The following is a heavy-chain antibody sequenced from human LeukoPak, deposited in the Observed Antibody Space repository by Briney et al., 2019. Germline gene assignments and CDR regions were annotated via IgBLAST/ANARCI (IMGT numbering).Heavy chain of an antibody. CDR3: ARGLPNGSGSYYNPPDY. CDR2: INPNSGGT. D-gene: IGHD3-10*01. J-gene: IGHJ4*02. CDR1: GGTFISYA. Sequence: GASVKVSCKASGGTFISYAISWVRQAPGQGLEWMGWINPNSGGTNYAQKFQGRVTMTRDTSISTAYMELSRLRSDDTAVYYCARGLPNGSGSYYNPPDYWGQGTLVTVSS. V-gene: IGHV1-2*02.